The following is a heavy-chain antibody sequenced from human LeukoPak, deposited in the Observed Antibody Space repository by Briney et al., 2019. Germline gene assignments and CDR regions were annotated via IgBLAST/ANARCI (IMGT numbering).Heavy chain of an antibody. D-gene: IGHD2-15*01. CDR1: GFSFSDYG. J-gene: IGHJ4*02. CDR2: ISYDGSNE. V-gene: IGHV3-30*18. CDR3: VKPQGSGESCRGGDY. Sequence: GGALRLSCAASGFSFSDYGIHWVRQAPAKGLEWVALISYDGSNEYYANSVKGRFTISRGNSRNTVSLQMSSLRIDDMGLYYCVKPQGSGESCRGGDYWGQGTLVTVSS.